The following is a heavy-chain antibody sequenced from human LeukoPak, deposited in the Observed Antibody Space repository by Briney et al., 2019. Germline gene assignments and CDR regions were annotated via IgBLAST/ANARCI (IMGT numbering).Heavy chain of an antibody. CDR3: ARHCMVRGRIFDY. D-gene: IGHD3-10*01. CDR1: GGSFSGYY. CDR2: INHSGST. Sequence: SETLSLTCAVYGGSFSGYYWSWIRQPPGKGLEWIGEINHSGSTNYNPSLKSRVTISADTSKNQLSLKLSSVTAADTAVYYCARHCMVRGRIFDYWGQGTLVTVSS. V-gene: IGHV4-34*01. J-gene: IGHJ4*02.